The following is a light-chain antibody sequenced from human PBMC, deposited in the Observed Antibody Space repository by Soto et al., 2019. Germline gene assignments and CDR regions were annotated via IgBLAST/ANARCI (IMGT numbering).Light chain of an antibody. CDR3: QQHGGSPPYT. CDR1: QTVHSSF. CDR2: GTS. Sequence: EVVLTQSPGTLSLSPGDRATVSCRASQTVHSSFFARYQQKGGQAPRLLIYGTSNRAAGIPDRFSGHGSGTDFTLTIDGLEPEDFAMYFCQQHGGSPPYTFGRGTRVEI. J-gene: IGKJ2*01. V-gene: IGKV3-20*01.